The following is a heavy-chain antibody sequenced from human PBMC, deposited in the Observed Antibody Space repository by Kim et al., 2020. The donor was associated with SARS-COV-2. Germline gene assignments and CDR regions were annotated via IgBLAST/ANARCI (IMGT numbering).Heavy chain of an antibody. CDR2: ISAYTANT. CDR3: AGDYYDSSGYYKSPYY. CDR1: GYTFSSYG. V-gene: IGHV1-18*01. J-gene: IGHJ4*02. D-gene: IGHD3-22*01. Sequence: ASVKVSCKASGYTFSSYGLAWVRQAPGQGLEWMGWISAYTANTRYSQKFQGRVTMTTDTSTNTVYMELRSLRSDDTAVYYCAGDYYDSSGYYKSPYYWGQ.